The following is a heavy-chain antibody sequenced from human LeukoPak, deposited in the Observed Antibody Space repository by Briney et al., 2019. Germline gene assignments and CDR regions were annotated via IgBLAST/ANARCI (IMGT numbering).Heavy chain of an antibody. CDR3: ARGGRTTNDY. J-gene: IGHJ4*02. V-gene: IGHV3-11*05. CDR1: GFTFSDHS. D-gene: IGHD2-2*01. Sequence: PGGFLRLSCAVSGFTFSDHSMTWIRQAPGKGLEWVSYISPSGSNTNYADSVKGRFTMSRDNAKNSLYLQMNSLRAEDTAVYYCARGGRTTNDYWGQGTLVTVSS. CDR2: ISPSGSNT.